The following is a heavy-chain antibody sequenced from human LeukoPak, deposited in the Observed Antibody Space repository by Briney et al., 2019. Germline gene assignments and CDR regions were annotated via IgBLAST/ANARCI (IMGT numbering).Heavy chain of an antibody. CDR2: IYTSGST. V-gene: IGHV4-4*07. Sequence: PSETLSLTCTVSGGSISSYYWSWIRQPAGKGLEWIGRIYTSGSTNYNPSLKSRVTMSVDTSKNQFSLKLSSVTAADTALYYCAKLHEAGISGAFDIWGQGTMVTVSS. D-gene: IGHD3-10*01. J-gene: IGHJ3*02. CDR3: AKLHEAGISGAFDI. CDR1: GGSISSYY.